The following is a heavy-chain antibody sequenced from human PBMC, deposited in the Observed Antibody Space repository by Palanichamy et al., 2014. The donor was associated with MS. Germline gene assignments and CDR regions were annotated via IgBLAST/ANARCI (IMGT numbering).Heavy chain of an antibody. D-gene: IGHD3-10*01. CDR1: RYSFTSYA. Sequence: QLVQSGSELRKPGASVKISCKASRYSFTSYAINWVRQAPGQGLEWMGWINTNTGIPTYAQGFTGRFVFSLDTSVSMTYLQINSLRAEDTAVYYCARGRSYYYNSGSYDDFDFWGQGTQVTVSS. CDR3: ARGRSYYYNSGSYDDFDF. J-gene: IGHJ4*02. V-gene: IGHV7-4-1*04. CDR2: INTNTGIP.